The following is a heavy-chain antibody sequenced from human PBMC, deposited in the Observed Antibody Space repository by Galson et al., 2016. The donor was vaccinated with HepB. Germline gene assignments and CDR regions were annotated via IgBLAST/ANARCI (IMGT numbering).Heavy chain of an antibody. V-gene: IGHV3-30*03. Sequence: SLRLSCAASGFIFGAYGMLWVRQAPGKGLEWLAVITNDESRAYYADSVKGRFTISRDNSKNTLFLHMNSLRAEDMAVYYCMADPEYWGQGTLVSVSS. J-gene: IGHJ4*02. CDR3: MADPEY. CDR2: ITNDESRA. CDR1: GFIFGAYG. D-gene: IGHD5-24*01.